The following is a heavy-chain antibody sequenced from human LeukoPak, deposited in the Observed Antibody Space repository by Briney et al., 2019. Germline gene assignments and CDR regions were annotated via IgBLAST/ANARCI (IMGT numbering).Heavy chain of an antibody. CDR2: INHSGST. J-gene: IGHJ5*02. CDR1: GGSFSGYY. D-gene: IGHD3-10*01. V-gene: IGHV4-34*01. CDR3: AGHPRFGELLLNWFDP. Sequence: PSETLSLTCAVYGGSFSGYYWSWIRQPPGKGLEWIGEINHSGSTNYNPSLKSRVTISVDTSKNQFSLKLSSVTAADTAVYYCAGHPRFGELLLNWFDPWGQGTLVTVSS.